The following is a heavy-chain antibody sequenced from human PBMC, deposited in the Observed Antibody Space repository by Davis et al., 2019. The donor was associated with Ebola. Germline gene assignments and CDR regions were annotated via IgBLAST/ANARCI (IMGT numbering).Heavy chain of an antibody. Sequence: MPGGSLRLSCAVYGGSFSGYYWSWIRQPPGKGLEWIGEINHSGSTNYNPSLKSRITISADASKNQFSLKLTSVTAADTAVYYCTRRRDDYGDYLDYWGQGTLVSVSS. D-gene: IGHD4-17*01. V-gene: IGHV4-34*01. CDR2: INHSGST. CDR1: GGSFSGYY. J-gene: IGHJ4*02. CDR3: TRRRDDYGDYLDY.